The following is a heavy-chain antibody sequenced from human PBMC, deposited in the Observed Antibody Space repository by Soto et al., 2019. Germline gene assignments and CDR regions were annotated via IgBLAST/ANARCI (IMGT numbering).Heavy chain of an antibody. V-gene: IGHV3-33*01. D-gene: IGHD6-6*01. CDR2: IWYDGSNK. J-gene: IGHJ4*02. Sequence: GGSLRLSCAASGFTFSSYGMHWVRQAPGKGLEWVAVIWYDGSNKYYADSVKGRFTISRDNSKNTLYLQMNSLRAEDTAVYYCARGRSEVGSSSHYWGQGTLVTVSS. CDR1: GFTFSSYG. CDR3: ARGRSEVGSSSHY.